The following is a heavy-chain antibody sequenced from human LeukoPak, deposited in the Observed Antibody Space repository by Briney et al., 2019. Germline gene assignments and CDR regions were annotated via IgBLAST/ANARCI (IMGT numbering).Heavy chain of an antibody. J-gene: IGHJ6*03. CDR1: GFIFSSYV. CDR3: AKDGGVTTPYYMDV. D-gene: IGHD4-17*01. CDR2: ISGSGSRT. Sequence: GGSLRLSCAASGFIFSSYVMNWVRQAPGKGLEWVSGISGSGSRTYYADSVKGRFTISRDIPKNTLYLQMNSLRAEDTAVHYCAKDGGVTTPYYMDVWGKGTTVTVSS. V-gene: IGHV3-23*01.